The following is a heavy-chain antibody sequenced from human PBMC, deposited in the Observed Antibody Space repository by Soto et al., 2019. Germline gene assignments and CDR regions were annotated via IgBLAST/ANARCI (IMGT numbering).Heavy chain of an antibody. Sequence: GGSLRLSCAASGFTFSSDWMHWVRQVPGKGLVWVSRINYDGSSTYYADSVKGRFTISRDNAKNTLYLQMDSLRAEDTAMYYCARGAEVTNVFFPWGQGTLVTVSS. CDR3: ARGAEVTNVFFP. V-gene: IGHV3-74*01. J-gene: IGHJ5*02. D-gene: IGHD4-17*01. CDR2: INYDGSST. CDR1: GFTFSSDW.